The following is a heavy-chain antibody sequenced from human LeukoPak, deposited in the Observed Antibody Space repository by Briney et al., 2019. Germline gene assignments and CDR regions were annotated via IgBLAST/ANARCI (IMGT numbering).Heavy chain of an antibody. CDR1: GFTFRSYW. V-gene: IGHV3-7*03. D-gene: IGHD3-9*01. CDR2: IKRDGSEK. CDR3: ARLSLRYFDWLFVN. J-gene: IGHJ4*02. Sequence: PGGSLRLSCAASGFTFRSYWMTWVRQAPGKGLEWVASIKRDGSEKYYVDSVKGRFTISRDNADNSLFLHMSSLRAVDTAVYYCARLSLRYFDWLFVNWGQGTLVTVSS.